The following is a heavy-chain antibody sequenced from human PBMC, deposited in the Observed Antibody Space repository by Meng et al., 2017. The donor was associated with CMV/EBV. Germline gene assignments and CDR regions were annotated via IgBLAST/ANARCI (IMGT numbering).Heavy chain of an antibody. Sequence: LSCAVYGGSFSGYYWSWIRQPPGKGLEWIGEINHSGSTNYNPSLKSRVTISVDTSKNQFSLKLSSVTAADTAVYYCARGRGWRAVYYYRGGSAPGDAFDIWGQGTMVTVSS. J-gene: IGHJ3*02. V-gene: IGHV4-34*01. D-gene: IGHD3-10*01. CDR2: INHSGST. CDR1: GGSFSGYY. CDR3: ARGRGWRAVYYYRGGSAPGDAFDI.